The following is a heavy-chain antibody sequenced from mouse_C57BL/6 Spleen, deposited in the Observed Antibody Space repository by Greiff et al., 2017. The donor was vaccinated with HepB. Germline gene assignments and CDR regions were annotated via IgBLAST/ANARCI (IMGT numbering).Heavy chain of an antibody. D-gene: IGHD1-1*01. J-gene: IGHJ1*03. CDR2: IWRGGST. CDR1: GFSLTSYG. V-gene: IGHV2-5*01. CDR3: AKHDYGSPYWYFDV. Sequence: VMLVESGPGLVQPSQRLSITCTVSGFSLTSYGVHWVRQSPGKGLEWLGVIWRGGSTDYNAAFMSRLSITKDNSKSQVFFKMNSLQADDTAIYYCAKHDYGSPYWYFDVWGTGTTVTVSS.